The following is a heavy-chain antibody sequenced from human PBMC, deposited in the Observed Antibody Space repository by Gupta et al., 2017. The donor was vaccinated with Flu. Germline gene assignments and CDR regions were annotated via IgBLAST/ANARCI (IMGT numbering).Heavy chain of an antibody. CDR2: INPDGSST. V-gene: IGHV3-74*03. D-gene: IGHD4-17*01. Sequence: ADSGFTFSGCYLQWVRKAPGKELVWVSRINPDGSSTTYAESVKGRFTISRDNAKNTLYLQMNSLGDDDTAVYYCATVTSGCWGQGTLVTVSS. J-gene: IGHJ4*02. CDR1: GFTFSGCY. CDR3: ATVTSGC.